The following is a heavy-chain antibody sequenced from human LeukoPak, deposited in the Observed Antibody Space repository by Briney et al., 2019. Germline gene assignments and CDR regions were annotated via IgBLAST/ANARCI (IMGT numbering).Heavy chain of an antibody. CDR3: ARAPPRDYGSGSCIRGVDY. D-gene: IGHD3-10*01. J-gene: IGHJ4*02. CDR1: GGSFSGYY. CDR2: INHSGST. Sequence: PSETLSLTCAVYGGSFSGYYWSWIRQPPGKGLEWIGEINHSGSTNYNPSLKSRVTISVDTSKNQFSPKLSPVTAADTAVYYCARAPPRDYGSGSCIRGVDYWGQGTLVTVSS. V-gene: IGHV4-34*01.